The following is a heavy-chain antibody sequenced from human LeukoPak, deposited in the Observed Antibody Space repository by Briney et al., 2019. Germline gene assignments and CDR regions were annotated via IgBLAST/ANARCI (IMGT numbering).Heavy chain of an antibody. V-gene: IGHV3-9*01. CDR2: ISWNSGSI. CDR1: GFTFDDYA. CDR3: AKVLIWDAFDI. J-gene: IGHJ3*02. Sequence: GGSLRLSCAASGFTFDDYAMHWVRQAPGKGLEWVSGISWNSGSIGYADSVKGRFTISRDNAKNSLYLQMNSLRAEDTALYYCAKVLIWDAFDIWGQGTMVTVSS. D-gene: IGHD3-10*01.